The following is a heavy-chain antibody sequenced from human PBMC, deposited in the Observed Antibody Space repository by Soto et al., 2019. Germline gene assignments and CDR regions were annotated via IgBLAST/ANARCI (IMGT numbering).Heavy chain of an antibody. CDR1: GFTFRSYA. CDR2: ISGSGGST. D-gene: IGHD2-15*01. CDR3: AKDGVVVVAATPRFLLNWFDP. J-gene: IGHJ5*02. V-gene: IGHV3-23*01. Sequence: WLSLRLSWAASGFTFRSYAMSWVRQAPGKGLEWVSAISGSGGSTYYADSVKGRFTISRDNPKNTLYLQMNSLRAEDTAVYYCAKDGVVVVAATPRFLLNWFDPWGQGTLVTVSS.